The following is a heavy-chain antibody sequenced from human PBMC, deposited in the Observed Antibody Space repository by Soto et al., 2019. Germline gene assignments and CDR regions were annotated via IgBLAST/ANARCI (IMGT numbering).Heavy chain of an antibody. V-gene: IGHV4-4*08. CDR3: ACGYSGYNPYFYS. J-gene: IGHJ4*02. D-gene: IGHD5-12*01. CDR2: VSASGST. CDR1: GDSISGHF. Sequence: SETLSLTCTVSGDSISGHFWSWIRQPPGKGLEWIGFVSASGSTNYDPSLKSRVTISLDTSRNQFSLKLNSVTAADTAVYYCACGYSGYNPYFYSWGQGAPVTVSS.